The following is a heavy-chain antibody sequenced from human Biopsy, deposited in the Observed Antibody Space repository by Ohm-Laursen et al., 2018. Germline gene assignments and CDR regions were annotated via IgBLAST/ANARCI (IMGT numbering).Heavy chain of an antibody. Sequence: TLSLTCTVSGGSFTAHYWTRIRQPPGQGLEWIGHISHTGYTSYKSSLKSRVTISLDTSRKHFSLRLTSLAAADTAVYFCARGSNEYGGLYFPHWGQGTLVTVSS. CDR2: ISHTGYT. D-gene: IGHD4-23*01. J-gene: IGHJ1*01. CDR3: ARGSNEYGGLYFPH. V-gene: IGHV4-59*11. CDR1: GGSFTAHY.